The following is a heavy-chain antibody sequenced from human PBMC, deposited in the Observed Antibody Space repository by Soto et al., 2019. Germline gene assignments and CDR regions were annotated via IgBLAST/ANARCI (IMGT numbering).Heavy chain of an antibody. Sequence: PGGSLRLSCAASGFTFRSFTMNWVRQAPGKGLEWVSTISSNSAYIYYTDALRGRFTIPRENAKNSLHLQMKSLRAEDTAVYYYERDSHNRSWIRQNYYYYGMDVWGPGTSVTVSS. D-gene: IGHD6-13*01. CDR2: ISSNSAYI. J-gene: IGHJ6*02. CDR1: GFTFRSFT. V-gene: IGHV3-21*01. CDR3: ERDSHNRSWIRQNYYYYGMDV.